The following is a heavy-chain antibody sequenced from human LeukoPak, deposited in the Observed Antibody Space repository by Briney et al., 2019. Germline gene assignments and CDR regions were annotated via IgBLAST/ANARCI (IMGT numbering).Heavy chain of an antibody. J-gene: IGHJ4*02. V-gene: IGHV3-21*01. Sequence: GGSLRLSCAASGFTFSSYSMNWVRQAPGKGLEWVSSISSSSSYIYYADSVKGRFTISRDNAKNSPYLQMNSLRAEDTAVYYCARDDMDYYDSSGYYDYWGQGTLVTVSS. CDR1: GFTFSSYS. CDR2: ISSSSSYI. D-gene: IGHD3-22*01. CDR3: ARDDMDYYDSSGYYDY.